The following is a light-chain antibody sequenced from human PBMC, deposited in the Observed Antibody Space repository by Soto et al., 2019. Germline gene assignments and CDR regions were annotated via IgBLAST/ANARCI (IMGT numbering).Light chain of an antibody. J-gene: IGKJ4*01. CDR2: RSS. Sequence: DIQMTQSPSSLSVSIGDRVIITFRASQSISTYLNWYQYKPGKAPRLVIFRSSTLQSGVPSRFRGRGSVTDFTLTISSLQPEDVANYFCQQNFSPYVSFGGGTRVEI. CDR3: QQNFSPYVS. V-gene: IGKV1-39*01. CDR1: QSISTY.